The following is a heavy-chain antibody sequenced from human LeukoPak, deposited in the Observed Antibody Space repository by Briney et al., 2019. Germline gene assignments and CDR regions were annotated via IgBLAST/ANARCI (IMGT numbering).Heavy chain of an antibody. Sequence: PGGSLRLSCAASGFTFSSYWMSWVRQAPGKGLEWGANIKQDGSEKYYVDSVKGRFTISRDNAKNSLYLQMNSLRAEDTAVYYCARGGIRRDGYNPYWGQGTLVTVSS. CDR2: IKQDGSEK. J-gene: IGHJ4*02. V-gene: IGHV3-7*01. D-gene: IGHD5-24*01. CDR1: GFTFSSYW. CDR3: ARGGIRRDGYNPY.